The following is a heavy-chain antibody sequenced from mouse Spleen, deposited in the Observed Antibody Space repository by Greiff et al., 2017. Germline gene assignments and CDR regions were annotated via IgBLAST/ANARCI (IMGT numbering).Heavy chain of an antibody. Sequence: EVQGVESGGGLVQPGGSLKLSCAASGFTFSSYGMSWVRQTPDKRLELVATINSNGGSTYYPDSVKGRFTISRDNAKNTLYLQMSSLKSEDTAMYYCARDGGLRRGDWFAYWGQGTLVTVSA. CDR2: INSNGGST. D-gene: IGHD2-4*01. J-gene: IGHJ3*01. CDR3: ARDGGLRRGDWFAY. CDR1: GFTFSSYG. V-gene: IGHV5-6-3*01.